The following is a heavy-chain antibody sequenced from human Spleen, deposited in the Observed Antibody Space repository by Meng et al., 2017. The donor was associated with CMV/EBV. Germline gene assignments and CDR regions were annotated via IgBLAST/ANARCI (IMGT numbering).Heavy chain of an antibody. D-gene: IGHD3-16*01. CDR2: IRISGTTI. J-gene: IGHJ4*02. CDR3: TRGITFSDPYFGY. Sequence: CAASGFAFSEYSMSWIRQASGKGLEWISHIRISGTTIYYADSVKGRFTISRDNAKNTLYLQMNSLRAEDTAVYYCTRGITFSDPYFGYWGQGTLVTVSS. CDR1: GFAFSEYS. V-gene: IGHV3-11*01.